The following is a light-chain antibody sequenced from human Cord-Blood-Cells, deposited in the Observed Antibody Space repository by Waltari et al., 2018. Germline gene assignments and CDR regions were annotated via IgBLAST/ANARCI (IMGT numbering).Light chain of an antibody. CDR3: SSYTSSSTVV. CDR2: EVS. J-gene: IGLJ2*01. V-gene: IGLV2-14*01. Sequence: QSALTQPASVSGSPGQSITISCTGTSSDVGGYNYVSWYQQHPGKAPKLMIYEVSNRPSGVSNRVSGSKSCNTASLTISGLQAGDEADYYCSSYTSSSTVVFGGGTKLTVL. CDR1: SSDVGGYNY.